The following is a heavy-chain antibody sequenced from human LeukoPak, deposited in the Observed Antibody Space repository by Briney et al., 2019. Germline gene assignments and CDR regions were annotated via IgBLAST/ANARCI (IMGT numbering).Heavy chain of an antibody. J-gene: IGHJ5*02. Sequence: ASVKVSCKASGYTFTGYYMHWVRQAPGQGLEWMGWINPNSGGTNYAQKFQGRVTMTWDTSISTAYMELSRLRSDDTAVYYCARETGYYDSSGYYEAWGQGTLVTVSS. D-gene: IGHD3-22*01. CDR1: GYTFTGYY. CDR2: INPNSGGT. V-gene: IGHV1-2*02. CDR3: ARETGYYDSSGYYEA.